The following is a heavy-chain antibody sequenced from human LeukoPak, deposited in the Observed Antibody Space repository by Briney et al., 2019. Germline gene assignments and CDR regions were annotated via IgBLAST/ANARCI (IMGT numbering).Heavy chain of an antibody. CDR1: GFTFTNAW. CDR3: TTAVVVTGFDY. CDR2: IKSKADGGTT. V-gene: IGHV3-15*01. J-gene: IGHJ4*02. D-gene: IGHD2-21*02. Sequence: NPGGSLRLSCAASGFTFTNAWMSWVRQAPGKGLEWVGRIKSKADGGTTGYAAPVKGRFTISRDDSKNTVYLQMNSLKTEDTAVYYCTTAVVVTGFDYWGQGTLVTASA.